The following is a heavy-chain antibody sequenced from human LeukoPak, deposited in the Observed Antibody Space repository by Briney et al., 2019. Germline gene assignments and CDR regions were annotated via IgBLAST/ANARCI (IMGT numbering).Heavy chain of an antibody. CDR2: MNPNSGNT. CDR3: AREARGAAAPFDY. D-gene: IGHD6-13*01. J-gene: IGHJ4*02. Sequence: ASVKVSCKASGYTFTSYDINWVRQATGQGLEWMGWMNPNSGNTGYAQKFQGRVTMTRNTSISTAYMELSSLRSKDTAVYYCAREARGAAAPFDYWGQGTLVTVSS. CDR1: GYTFTSYD. V-gene: IGHV1-8*01.